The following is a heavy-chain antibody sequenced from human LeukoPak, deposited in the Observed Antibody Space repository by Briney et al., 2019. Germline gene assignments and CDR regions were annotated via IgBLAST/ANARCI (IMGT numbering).Heavy chain of an antibody. CDR1: GFTFHDHA. Sequence: PGGSLRLSCAASGFTFHDHAMHWVRQAPGKGLEWVSGLSWNGGTIAYADSVKGRFTIPRDNAKKSLYLQMNNVRVEDMAMYYCAKDITPGCSSTSCGLVFDPSGQGTLVTVSS. V-gene: IGHV3-9*03. CDR2: LSWNGGTI. CDR3: AKDITPGCSSTSCGLVFDP. D-gene: IGHD2-2*01. J-gene: IGHJ5*02.